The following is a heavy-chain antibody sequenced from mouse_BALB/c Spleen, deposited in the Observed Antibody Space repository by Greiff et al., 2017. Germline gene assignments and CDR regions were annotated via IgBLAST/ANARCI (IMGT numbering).Heavy chain of an antibody. CDR3: ARAYGTFFAY. Sequence: QVQLKESGAELVKPGASVKLSCKASGYTFTSYWMHWVKQRPGQGLEWIGQIDPSDSYTNYNQKFKGKATLTVDKSSSTAYMQLSSLTSEDSAVYYCARAYGTFFAYWGQGTLVTVSA. CDR1: GYTFTSYW. V-gene: IGHV1-69*02. D-gene: IGHD1-1*01. CDR2: IDPSDSYT. J-gene: IGHJ3*01.